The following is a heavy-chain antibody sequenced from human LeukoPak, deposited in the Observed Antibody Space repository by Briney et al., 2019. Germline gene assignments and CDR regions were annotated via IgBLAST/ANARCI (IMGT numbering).Heavy chain of an antibody. V-gene: IGHV1-69*13. CDR3: ARVVLWFGESGRYYFDY. CDR2: IIPILGIV. CDR1: GGIFTSYA. D-gene: IGHD3-10*01. Sequence: ASVKVSCKASGGIFTSYAFGWVRQAPGHGLEWMGRIIPILGIVNYAQKFQGRITITGDESTNTVYMELSSLRSDDTAVYYCARVVLWFGESGRYYFDYWGQGTLVTVSS. J-gene: IGHJ4*02.